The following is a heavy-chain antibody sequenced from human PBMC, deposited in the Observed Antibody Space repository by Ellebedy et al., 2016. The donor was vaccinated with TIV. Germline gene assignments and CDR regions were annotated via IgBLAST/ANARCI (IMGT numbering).Heavy chain of an antibody. CDR3: ARGGRLNYDLPFDP. D-gene: IGHD3-3*01. V-gene: IGHV1-18*01. J-gene: IGHJ5*02. Sequence: ASVKVSCKASGGTFSSYAISWVRQAPGQGLEWMGWISAYNGNTNYAQKLQGRVTMTTDTSTSTAYMELRSLRSEDTAVYYCARGGRLNYDLPFDPWGQGTLVTVSS. CDR1: GGTFSSYA. CDR2: ISAYNGNT.